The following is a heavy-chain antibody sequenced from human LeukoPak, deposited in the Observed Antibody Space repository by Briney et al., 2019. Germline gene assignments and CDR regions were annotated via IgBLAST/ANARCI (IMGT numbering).Heavy chain of an antibody. Sequence: SVKVSCKASGGTFISYAISGVRQAPGQGGEWMGGSIPIFGTANYAQKFHRRVTITADEPTSTAYMELSSLRSEDTAVYYCARSPIVVVPAAMGVGRCGGDCYYDYWGQGTLVTVSS. CDR3: ARSPIVVVPAAMGVGRCGGDCYYDY. D-gene: IGHD2-2*01. CDR1: GGTFISYA. CDR2: SIPIFGTA. J-gene: IGHJ4*02. V-gene: IGHV1-69*13.